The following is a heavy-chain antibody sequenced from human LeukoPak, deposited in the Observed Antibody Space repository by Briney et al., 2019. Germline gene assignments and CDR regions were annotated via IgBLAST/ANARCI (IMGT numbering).Heavy chain of an antibody. Sequence: SETLSLTCTVSGGSISSGSYYWSWIRQPAGKGLEWIGRIYTSGSTNYNPSLKSRITISVDTSKNQFSLKLSSVTAADTAVYYCARDLTVRRALDWYFDLWGRGTLVTVSS. CDR1: GGSISSGSYY. CDR2: IYTSGST. CDR3: ARDLTVRRALDWYFDL. J-gene: IGHJ2*01. D-gene: IGHD4-11*01. V-gene: IGHV4-61*02.